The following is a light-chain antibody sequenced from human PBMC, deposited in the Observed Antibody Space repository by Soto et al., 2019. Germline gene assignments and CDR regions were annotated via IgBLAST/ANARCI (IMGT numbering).Light chain of an antibody. CDR3: QQSSSRPRT. CDR1: QTISTY. Sequence: DIQMTQSPSSLSASVGDRVTITCRASQTISTYLNWYQQKPGKAPKLLIFAASTLQIGVPSRFSGSVSGTDFTLTISSLQPEDFATYYCQQSSSRPRTFGQGTKLEIK. J-gene: IGKJ1*01. V-gene: IGKV1-39*01. CDR2: AAS.